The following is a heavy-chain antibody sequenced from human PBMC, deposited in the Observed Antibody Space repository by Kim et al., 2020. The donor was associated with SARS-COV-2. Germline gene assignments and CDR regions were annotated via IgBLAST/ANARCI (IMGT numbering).Heavy chain of an antibody. CDR3: ARGAGWYNP. CDR1: GGSISPDY. Sequence: SETLSLTCTVSGGSISPDYWSWLRQPPGKGLEWIGYIYYSGRTKYNPFLQSRVTISVDTSKHQFSLKLSSMTGADTAVYYCARGAGWYNPWGRGTLVTVS. D-gene: IGHD1-1*01. CDR2: IYYSGRT. J-gene: IGHJ5*02. V-gene: IGHV4-59*01.